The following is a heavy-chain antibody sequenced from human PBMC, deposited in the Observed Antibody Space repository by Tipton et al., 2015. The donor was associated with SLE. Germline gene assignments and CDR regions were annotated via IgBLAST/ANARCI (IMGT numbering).Heavy chain of an antibody. Sequence: TLSLTCTVSGDSISSSSYYWGWIRQPPGKGLEWIGSIYYSGSTYYNPSLESRVTISIDKSRNQFSLKLNPVTAADTAVYYCAKDYNYDYPDYNWGQGTLVIVSS. J-gene: IGHJ4*02. D-gene: IGHD4-17*01. CDR3: AKDYNYDYPDYN. CDR2: IYYSGST. V-gene: IGHV4-39*07. CDR1: GDSISSSSYY.